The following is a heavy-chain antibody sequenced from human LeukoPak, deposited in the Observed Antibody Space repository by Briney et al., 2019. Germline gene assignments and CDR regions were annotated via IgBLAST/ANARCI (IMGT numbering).Heavy chain of an antibody. D-gene: IGHD3-3*01. J-gene: IGHJ4*02. CDR1: GYSISNGYY. V-gene: IGHV4-38-2*02. CDR3: ARDETYSDVWSGSAGGGKGNYLDY. Sequence: SETLSLTCTVSGYSISNGYYWGWMRPPPGKGLEWIGSIYHSGRTHYNPSLKSRVIISVDTSKNSLSLQLSSVTAADTAMYYCARDETYSDVWSGSAGGGKGNYLDYWGQGILVTVSS. CDR2: IYHSGRT.